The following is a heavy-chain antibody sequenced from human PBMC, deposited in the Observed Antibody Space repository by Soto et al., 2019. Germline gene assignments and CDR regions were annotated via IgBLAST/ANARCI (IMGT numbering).Heavy chain of an antibody. D-gene: IGHD5-18*01. CDR2: IYYSGST. CDR1: GGSVSSGSYY. V-gene: IGHV4-61*01. CDR3: ARDPGYTYGSFRWLGP. Sequence: SETLSLTCTVSGGSVSSGSYYWSWIRQPPGKGLEWIGYIYYSGSTNYTPSLKSRVTISVDTSKNQFSLKLSSVTAADTAVYYCARDPGYTYGSFRWLGPWGKGNLSTFCS. J-gene: IGHJ5*02.